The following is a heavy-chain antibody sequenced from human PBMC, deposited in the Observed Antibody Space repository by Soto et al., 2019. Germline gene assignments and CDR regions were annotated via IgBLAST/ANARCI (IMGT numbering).Heavy chain of an antibody. J-gene: IGHJ3*02. CDR1: GFTFSSYV. Sequence: GGSLRLSCAASGFTFSSYVMHWVRQAPGKGLEYVSAISSNGGSTYYANSVKGRFTISRDNSKNTLYLQMGSLRAEDMAVYYCAREQTSYYDFWSGPTAFDIWGQGTMVTVSS. CDR3: AREQTSYYDFWSGPTAFDI. CDR2: ISSNGGST. D-gene: IGHD3-3*01. V-gene: IGHV3-64*01.